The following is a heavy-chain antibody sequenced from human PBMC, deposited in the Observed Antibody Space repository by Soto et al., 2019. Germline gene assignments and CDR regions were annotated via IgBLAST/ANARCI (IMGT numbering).Heavy chain of an antibody. J-gene: IGHJ4*02. Sequence: GGSLRLSCAASGFTFSSYAMSWVRQAPGKGLEWVSAISGSGGSTYYADSVKGRFTISRDNSKNTLYLQMNSLRAEDTAVYYCAKGLSRYCGGDCYQAYYWGQGTLVTVSS. CDR2: ISGSGGST. V-gene: IGHV3-23*01. CDR1: GFTFSSYA. CDR3: AKGLSRYCGGDCYQAYY. D-gene: IGHD2-21*02.